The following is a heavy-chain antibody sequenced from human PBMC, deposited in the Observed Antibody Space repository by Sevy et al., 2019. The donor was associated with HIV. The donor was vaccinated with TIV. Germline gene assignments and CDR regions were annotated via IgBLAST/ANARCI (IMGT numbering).Heavy chain of an antibody. V-gene: IGHV4-59*01. CDR3: ARVGRYYYDSSGYYYVLNYYYYMDV. Sequence: SETLSITCTVSGGSISSYYWSWIRQPPGKGLEWIGYIYYSGSTNYNPSLKSRVTISVDTSKNQFSLKLSSVTAADTAVYYCARVGRYYYDSSGYYYVLNYYYYMDVWGKGTTVTVSS. CDR2: IYYSGST. J-gene: IGHJ6*03. D-gene: IGHD3-22*01. CDR1: GGSISSYY.